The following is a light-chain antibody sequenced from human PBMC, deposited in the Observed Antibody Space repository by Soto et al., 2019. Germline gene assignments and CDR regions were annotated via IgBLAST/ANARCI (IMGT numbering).Light chain of an antibody. V-gene: IGLV2-14*01. Sequence: QSVLPHPASVSWSPGHSITISCTGTSSDVGAYTSVSWYQHHPGKAPKVIIYEVNKRPSGISNRFSGSKSVNTASLTISGLQPDDEAHYYCSSYTSDNRDYVFGTGTKVTVL. CDR1: SSDVGAYTS. CDR3: SSYTSDNRDYV. J-gene: IGLJ1*01. CDR2: EVN.